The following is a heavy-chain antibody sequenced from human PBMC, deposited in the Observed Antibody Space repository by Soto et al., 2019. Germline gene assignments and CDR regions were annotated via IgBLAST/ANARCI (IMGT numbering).Heavy chain of an antibody. CDR1: GGSISSGGYY. J-gene: IGHJ5*02. D-gene: IGHD2-2*01. CDR3: ARVRGNQLLVWFYP. V-gene: IGHV4-31*03. CDR2: IYHSGTT. Sequence: QVQLQESGPGLVKPSQTLSLTCTVSGGSISSGGYYWSWIRQHPGKGLEWIGYIYHSGTTYYNPSLKSRVTISVDTSKNQFSLKLTSVTAADTAVYYCARVRGNQLLVWFYPWGQGTLVTVSS.